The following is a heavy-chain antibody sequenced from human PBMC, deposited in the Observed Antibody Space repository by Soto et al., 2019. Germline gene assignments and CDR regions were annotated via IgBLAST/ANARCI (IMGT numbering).Heavy chain of an antibody. D-gene: IGHD6-19*01. CDR1: GFSVTSHY. V-gene: IGHV3-66*01. J-gene: IGHJ4*02. Sequence: EVQMMESGGNLVHPGGSLRLSCVVSGFSVTSHYMNWVRQAPGKGLEWVSIIYTGDNRNYADSVRGRFTISRDNPENTLSLQMDRLTVEDTAVYCCARSSGWNRLDYWGLGTRVTVSS. CDR3: ARSSGWNRLDY. CDR2: IYTGDNR.